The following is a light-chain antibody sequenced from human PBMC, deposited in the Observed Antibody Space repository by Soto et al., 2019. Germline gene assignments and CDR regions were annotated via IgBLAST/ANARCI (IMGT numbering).Light chain of an antibody. Sequence: QMTQSPSTLSASVGDRVTITCWASHNIDRWLAWYQQKPGMAPKLLISDASTLESGVPSRFSGSGSGTEFTLTISNLQPDDYATYYCQHCDTYWAFGQGTKVEIK. V-gene: IGKV1-5*01. CDR3: QHCDTYWA. J-gene: IGKJ1*01. CDR1: HNIDRW. CDR2: DAS.